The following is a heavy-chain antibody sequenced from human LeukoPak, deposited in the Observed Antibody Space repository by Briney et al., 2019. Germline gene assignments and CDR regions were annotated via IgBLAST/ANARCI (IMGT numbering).Heavy chain of an antibody. CDR1: ALTVTNTY. J-gene: IGHJ4*02. CDR2: IYIGGST. V-gene: IGHV3-53*01. Sequence: PGGSLRLSCAASALTVTNTYMSWVRQAPGMGLEWVSVIYIGGSTYYADSVKGRFTISRDSSENTVYLQMTSLRVEDTAVYYCARDLGSGGNSDYWGQGTLVTVSS. CDR3: ARDLGSGGNSDY. D-gene: IGHD4-23*01.